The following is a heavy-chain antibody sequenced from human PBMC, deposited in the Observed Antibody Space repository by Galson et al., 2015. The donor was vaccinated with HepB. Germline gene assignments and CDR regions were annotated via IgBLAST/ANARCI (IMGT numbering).Heavy chain of an antibody. Sequence: SVKVSCKASGYTFTSYDISWVRQATGQGLEWMGWMNPNSGNTGYAQKFQGRVTMTRNTSLRTAYMELSSLRSEDTAVYYCARGARHTSSLTLDNWGQGTQVIVSS. CDR2: MNPNSGNT. V-gene: IGHV1-8*01. CDR1: GYTFTSYD. D-gene: IGHD6-13*01. CDR3: ARGARHTSSLTLDN. J-gene: IGHJ4*01.